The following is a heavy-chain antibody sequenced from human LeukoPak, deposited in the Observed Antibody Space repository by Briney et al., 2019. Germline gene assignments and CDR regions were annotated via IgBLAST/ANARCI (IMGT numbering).Heavy chain of an antibody. Sequence: PGGSLRLSCAASGFTFSSHAMSWVRQTPGKGLEWVSATGSTGRDTYYADSVKGRFTISRDNSKNTLYLQMDSLRAEDTAVYYCAKEDYYGSGSYRDFDYWGQGTLVTVSS. CDR1: GFTFSSHA. CDR2: TGSTGRDT. J-gene: IGHJ4*02. V-gene: IGHV3-23*01. D-gene: IGHD3-10*01. CDR3: AKEDYYGSGSYRDFDY.